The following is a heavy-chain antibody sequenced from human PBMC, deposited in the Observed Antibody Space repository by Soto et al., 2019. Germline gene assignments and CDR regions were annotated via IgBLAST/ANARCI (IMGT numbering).Heavy chain of an antibody. CDR3: ARGTCLHFVGAYYFDH. CDR1: GGSFRNYY. V-gene: IGHV4-34*01. CDR2: VNHSGEA. J-gene: IGHJ4*02. D-gene: IGHD3-3*02. Sequence: SETLSPTCGVDGGSFRNYYWIWVRQPPGKGLEWIGEVNHSGEATYNQSLGSRVTISVDTSKNQFSLEMSSLTAADTAVYYCARGTCLHFVGAYYFDHWGQGTLVTVSS.